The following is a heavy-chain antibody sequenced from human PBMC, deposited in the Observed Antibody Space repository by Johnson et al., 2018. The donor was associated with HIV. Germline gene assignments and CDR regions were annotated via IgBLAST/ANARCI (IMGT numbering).Heavy chain of an antibody. CDR1: GYSFRNSA. Sequence: VLLVESGGGVVQPGRSLRLSCVASGYSFRNSAMHWVRQAPGKGLEWVSGINWNGGSTGYADSVKGRFTISRDNAKNSLYLQMNSLRAEDTALYYCARGVLLWFRELSSLNDAFDIWGQGTMVTVSS. D-gene: IGHD3-10*01. V-gene: IGHV3-20*04. CDR3: ARGVLLWFRELSSLNDAFDI. J-gene: IGHJ3*02. CDR2: INWNGGST.